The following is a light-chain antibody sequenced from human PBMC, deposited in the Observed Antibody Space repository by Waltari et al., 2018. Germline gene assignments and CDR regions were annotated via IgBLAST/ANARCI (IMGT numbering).Light chain of an antibody. J-gene: IGLJ2*01. CDR1: DSDVGAYDF. V-gene: IGLV2-14*01. Sequence: QSALTQPASVSGSPGQSITIPCSGTDSDVGAYDFVSWYQQHPGKAPLLIIYEVSNRPSGISNRFSASKSGNTASLTVSGLQPEDEAVYYCNSFAGSDTVVFGGGTTLTVL. CDR2: EVS. CDR3: NSFAGSDTVV.